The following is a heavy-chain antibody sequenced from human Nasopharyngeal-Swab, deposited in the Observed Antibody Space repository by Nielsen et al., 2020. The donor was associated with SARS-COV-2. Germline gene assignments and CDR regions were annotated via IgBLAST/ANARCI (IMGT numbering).Heavy chain of an antibody. CDR2: ITINGANT. J-gene: IGHJ4*02. D-gene: IGHD1-26*01. CDR1: GFSFNTYA. Sequence: GGSLRLSCAASGFSFNTYAMSWVRQAPGKGLEWVSAITINGANTYYADSVKGRFTISRDNSKNTLDLQMNSLGADDTAVYYCAKVRGGSYDYWGQGTLVTVSS. CDR3: AKVRGGSYDY. V-gene: IGHV3-23*01.